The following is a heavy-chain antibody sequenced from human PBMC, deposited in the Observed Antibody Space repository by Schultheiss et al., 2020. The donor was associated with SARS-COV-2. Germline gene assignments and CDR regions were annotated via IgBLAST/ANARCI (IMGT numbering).Heavy chain of an antibody. V-gene: IGHV4-34*01. Sequence: SETLSLTCAVYGGSFSGYYWTWIRQTPGKGLEWIGEINHSGSTNYNPSLKSRVTISVDTSKNQFSLNLSSVTDADTAVYYCARENTDYRFVAYWGQGTLVTVSS. CDR3: ARENTDYRFVAY. CDR2: INHSGST. D-gene: IGHD4/OR15-4a*01. J-gene: IGHJ4*02. CDR1: GGSFSGYY.